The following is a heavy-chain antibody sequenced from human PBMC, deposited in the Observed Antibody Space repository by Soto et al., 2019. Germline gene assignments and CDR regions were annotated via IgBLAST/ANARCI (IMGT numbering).Heavy chain of an antibody. CDR2: IIPIFGTA. V-gene: IGHV1-69*13. J-gene: IGHJ5*02. CDR1: GCPFTSYA. Sequence: VKVSIKASGCPFTSYAIIWVRQAPGQGLEWMGGIIPIFGTANYAQKFQGRVTITADESTSTAYMELSSLRSEDTAVYYCASGTYYHDSSGYQSHGLDWFDPWGQGTLVTVSS. D-gene: IGHD3-22*01. CDR3: ASGTYYHDSSGYQSHGLDWFDP.